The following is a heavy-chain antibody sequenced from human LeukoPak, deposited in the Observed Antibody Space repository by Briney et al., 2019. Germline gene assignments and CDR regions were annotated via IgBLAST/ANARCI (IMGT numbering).Heavy chain of an antibody. J-gene: IGHJ1*01. V-gene: IGHV1-18*01. CDR3: ARLAGTDMIGYFQD. Sequence: ASVKVSCKASGYTFTSCGISWVRQAPGQGLEWMGWISAYNGNTNYAQKLQGRVTMTTDTSTSTAYMELRSLRSDDTAVYYCARLAGTDMIGYFQDWGQGTLVTVSS. CDR2: ISAYNGNT. CDR1: GYTFTSCG. D-gene: IGHD5-18*01.